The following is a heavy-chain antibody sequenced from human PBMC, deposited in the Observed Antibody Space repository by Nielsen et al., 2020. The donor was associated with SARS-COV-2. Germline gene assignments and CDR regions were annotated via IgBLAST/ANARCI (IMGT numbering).Heavy chain of an antibody. CDR2: INTDGST. J-gene: IGHJ6*02. Sequence: GESLKISCGASGFTISSSLMSWVPQAAGKGLDWVSAINTDGSTSHADSVKGRFTISRDNSKNTLYLQMNSLRAEDTAVYYCARDNWGRMDVWGQGTTVTVSS. D-gene: IGHD7-27*01. CDR3: ARDNWGRMDV. V-gene: IGHV3-66*01. CDR1: GFTISSSL.